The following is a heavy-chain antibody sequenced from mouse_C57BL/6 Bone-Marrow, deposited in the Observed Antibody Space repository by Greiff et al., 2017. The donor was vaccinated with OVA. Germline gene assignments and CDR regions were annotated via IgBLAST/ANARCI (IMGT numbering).Heavy chain of an antibody. V-gene: IGHV1-9*01. D-gene: IGHD2-2*01. Sequence: VQLQQSGAELMKPGASVKLSCKATGYTFTGYWIEWVKQRPGQGLEWIGEILPGSGSTNYNEKFKGKATFTADTSSNPAYMQLRSLTTEDSDIDYCARSKGGYPYWYFDVWGTGTTVTVSS. CDR2: ILPGSGST. CDR1: GYTFTGYW. CDR3: ARSKGGYPYWYFDV. J-gene: IGHJ1*03.